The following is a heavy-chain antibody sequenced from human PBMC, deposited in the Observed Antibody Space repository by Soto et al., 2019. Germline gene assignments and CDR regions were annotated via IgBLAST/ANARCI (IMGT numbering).Heavy chain of an antibody. D-gene: IGHD3-3*01. Sequence: GGSLRLSXAASGFTFSSYGMHWVRQAPGKGLEWVAVISYDGSNKYYADSVKGRFTISRDNSKNTLYLQMNSLRAEDTAVYYCAKDPGVTIFGVVSRRYGMDVWGQGTTVTVSS. CDR3: AKDPGVTIFGVVSRRYGMDV. CDR1: GFTFSSYG. V-gene: IGHV3-30*18. J-gene: IGHJ6*02. CDR2: ISYDGSNK.